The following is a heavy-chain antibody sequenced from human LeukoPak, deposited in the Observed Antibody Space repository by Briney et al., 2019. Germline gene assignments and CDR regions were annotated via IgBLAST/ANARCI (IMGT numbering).Heavy chain of an antibody. V-gene: IGHV3-23*01. CDR2: ISGGAVST. Sequence: PGGSLRLSCAASGFTFSSYGMSWVRQAPGKGLEWVSGISGGAVSTYYADSVKGRFTISRDNAKNSLYLQMNSLRAEDTAVYYCARAGSSVDYWGQGTLVTVSS. J-gene: IGHJ4*02. CDR1: GFTFSSYG. CDR3: ARAGSSVDY. D-gene: IGHD1-26*01.